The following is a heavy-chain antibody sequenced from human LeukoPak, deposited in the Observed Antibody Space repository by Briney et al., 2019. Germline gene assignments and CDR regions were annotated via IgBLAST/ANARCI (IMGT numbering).Heavy chain of an antibody. CDR1: GFSLSSARMG. V-gene: IGHV2-26*01. Sequence: SGPVLVKPTATLTLTCTVSGFSLSSARMGVSWIRQPPGKALEWLAHIFSNDEKSYSTSLKSRLTISKDTSKSQVVLTMTNMDPVDTATYYCARIYDIWDWFDPWGQGTLVTVSS. CDR2: IFSNDEK. J-gene: IGHJ5*02. D-gene: IGHD3-9*01. CDR3: ARIYDIWDWFDP.